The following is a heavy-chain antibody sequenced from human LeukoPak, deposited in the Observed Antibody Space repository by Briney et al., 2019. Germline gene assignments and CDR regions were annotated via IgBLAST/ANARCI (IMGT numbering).Heavy chain of an antibody. CDR3: ARKAVDNDAFDI. CDR2: IEQDGSEK. D-gene: IGHD6-19*01. Sequence: GGSLRLSCAASGFTFSSYWMTWVRQAPGKGLEWVANIEQDGSEKYYVDSVKGRFTVSRDNAKNSLYLQMNSLRAEDTAVYYCARKAVDNDAFDIWGQGTMVTVSS. V-gene: IGHV3-7*01. J-gene: IGHJ3*02. CDR1: GFTFSSYW.